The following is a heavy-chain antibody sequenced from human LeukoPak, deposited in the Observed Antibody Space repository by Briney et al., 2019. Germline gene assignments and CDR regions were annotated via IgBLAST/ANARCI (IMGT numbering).Heavy chain of an antibody. Sequence: SETLSLTCTVSGGSISSSSYYWGWIRQPPGKGLEWIGSIYYTGSTYYNPSLKSRVTISVDTSKNQLSLNLSSVTAADTAMYYCAREGLRFYYDRSGYPPAYWGQGTLVIVSS. V-gene: IGHV4-39*02. CDR3: AREGLRFYYDRSGYPPAY. CDR2: IYYTGST. CDR1: GGSISSSSYY. J-gene: IGHJ4*02. D-gene: IGHD3-22*01.